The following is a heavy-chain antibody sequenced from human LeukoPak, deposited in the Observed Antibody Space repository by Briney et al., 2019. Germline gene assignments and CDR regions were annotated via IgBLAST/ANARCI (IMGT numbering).Heavy chain of an antibody. CDR2: INPNSGGT. CDR3: ARDIPSSRPSDLGY. Sequence: ASVKVSCKASGYTFTGYYMHWVRQAPGQGLEWMGRINPNSGGTNYAQKFQGRVTMTRDTSISTAYMELSRLRSDDTAVYYCARDIPSSRPSDLGYWGQGTLVTVSS. V-gene: IGHV1-2*06. CDR1: GYTFTGYY. D-gene: IGHD6-13*01. J-gene: IGHJ4*02.